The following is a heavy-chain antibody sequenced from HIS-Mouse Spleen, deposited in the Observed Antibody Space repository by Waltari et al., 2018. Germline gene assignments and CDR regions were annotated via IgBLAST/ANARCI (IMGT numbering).Heavy chain of an antibody. CDR2: IYYSGST. CDR1: GGSISSSSYY. Sequence: QLQLQESGPGLVKPSETLSLTCTVSGGSISSSSYYVGWIRQPSGKGLEWIGSIYYSGSTYYNPSLKSRVTISVDTSKNQFSLKLSSVTAADTAVYYCAREIPYSSSWYDWYFDLWGRGTLVTVSS. V-gene: IGHV4-39*07. CDR3: AREIPYSSSWYDWYFDL. J-gene: IGHJ2*01. D-gene: IGHD6-13*01.